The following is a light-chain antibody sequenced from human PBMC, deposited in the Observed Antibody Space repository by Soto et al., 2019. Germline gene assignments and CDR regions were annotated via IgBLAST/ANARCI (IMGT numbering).Light chain of an antibody. CDR1: SGDVGRYNF. CDR3: CSYADTFYV. Sequence: QSALTQPRSVSGSPGQSVTISCTGTSGDVGRYNFVSWYQQHPGKAPRLIIYDVSKRSSGVPDRFSGSKSGNTASLTISGLKAEDEADYYCCSYADTFYVFGTGPKLTVL. CDR2: DVS. V-gene: IGLV2-11*01. J-gene: IGLJ1*01.